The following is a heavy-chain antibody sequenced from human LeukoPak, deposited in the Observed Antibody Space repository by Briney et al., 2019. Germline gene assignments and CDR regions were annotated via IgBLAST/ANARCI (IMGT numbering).Heavy chain of an antibody. J-gene: IGHJ3*02. CDR1: GFTFSSYW. V-gene: IGHV3-7*01. CDR2: IKQDGSEK. CDR3: ARDLAGPPQEAFDI. Sequence: GGSLRLSGAASGFTFSSYWISWVRKPPGKGLEWVANIKQDGSEKYYVDSVKGRFTISRDNAKNSLYLQMNSLRAEDTAVYYCARDLAGPPQEAFDIWGQGTMVTVSS.